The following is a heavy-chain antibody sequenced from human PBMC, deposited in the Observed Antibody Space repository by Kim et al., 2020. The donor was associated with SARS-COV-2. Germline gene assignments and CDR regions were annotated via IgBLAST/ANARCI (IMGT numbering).Heavy chain of an antibody. J-gene: IGHJ3*02. D-gene: IGHD3-10*01. V-gene: IGHV1-18*01. Sequence: QKLQGRVTMTTDTSTSTAYMELRSLRSDDTAVYYCARDYYYGSGSYAFDIWGQGTMVTVSS. CDR3: ARDYYYGSGSYAFDI.